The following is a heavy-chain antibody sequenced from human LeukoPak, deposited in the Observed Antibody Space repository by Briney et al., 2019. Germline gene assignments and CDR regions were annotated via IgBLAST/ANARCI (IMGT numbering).Heavy chain of an antibody. CDR3: ARPPRIQLWLRWFDP. CDR2: INHSGST. Sequence: PSETLSLTCAVYGGSFSGYYWSWIRQPPGKGLEWIGDINHSGSTNYNPSLKSRVTISVDTSKNQFSLKLSSVTAADTAVYYCARPPRIQLWLRWFDPWGQGTLVTVSS. J-gene: IGHJ5*02. CDR1: GGSFSGYY. V-gene: IGHV4-34*01. D-gene: IGHD5-18*01.